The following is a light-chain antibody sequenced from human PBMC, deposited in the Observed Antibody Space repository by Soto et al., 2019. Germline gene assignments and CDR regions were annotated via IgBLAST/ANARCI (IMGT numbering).Light chain of an antibody. CDR2: AAS. V-gene: IGKV1-9*01. J-gene: IGKJ1*01. CDR3: QQYNNWPWT. Sequence: DIQLTQSPSFLSASVGDRVTITCRASQGINIFLAWFQQKPGKAPNLLISAASTLQSGVPSRFSGSGSETEFTLTISSLQSEDFAVYYCQQYNNWPWTFGQGTKVEIK. CDR1: QGINIF.